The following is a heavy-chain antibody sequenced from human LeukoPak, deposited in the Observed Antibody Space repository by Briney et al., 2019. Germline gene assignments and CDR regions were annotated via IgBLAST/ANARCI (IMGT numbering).Heavy chain of an antibody. CDR3: AREMATIKYSYYYYGMDV. Sequence: PSETLSLTCTVSGGSISSGDYYWSWIRQPPGKGLEWIGYIYHSETTYYNPSLKSRVTMSVDTSKNQFPLKLSSVTAADTAVYYCAREMATIKYSYYYYGMDVWGQGTTVTVSS. V-gene: IGHV4-30-4*01. J-gene: IGHJ6*02. CDR1: GGSISSGDYY. D-gene: IGHD5-24*01. CDR2: IYHSETT.